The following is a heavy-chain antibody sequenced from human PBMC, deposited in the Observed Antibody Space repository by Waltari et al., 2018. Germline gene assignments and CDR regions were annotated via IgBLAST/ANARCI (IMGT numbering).Heavy chain of an antibody. Sequence: QITLKESGPTLVKPTQPLTLTCTFSGCSLSTSGVGVGWIRQPPGKALEWLALIYWNDDKRYSPSLKSRLTSTKDTSKNQVVLTMTNMDPVDTATYYCARALTMVRGVIPFDYWGKGTLVTVSS. J-gene: IGHJ4*02. CDR1: GCSLSTSGVG. CDR3: ARALTMVRGVIPFDY. CDR2: IYWNDDK. V-gene: IGHV2-5*01. D-gene: IGHD3-10*01.